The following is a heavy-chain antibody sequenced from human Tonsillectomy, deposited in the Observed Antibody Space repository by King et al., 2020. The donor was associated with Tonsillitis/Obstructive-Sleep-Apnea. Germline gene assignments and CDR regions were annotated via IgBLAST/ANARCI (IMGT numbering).Heavy chain of an antibody. CDR1: GFTFSSYS. D-gene: IGHD1-7*01. Sequence: VQLVESGGGLVKPGGSLRLSCAASGFTFSSYSMNWVRQAPGKGLEWFSSISSSSSYIYYGDSVKGRFTISRDNAKNSRYLQMNSLRAEDTAVYYCARGGGGTTSGAFDIWGQGTMVTVSS. CDR2: ISSSSSYI. V-gene: IGHV3-21*01. J-gene: IGHJ3*02. CDR3: ARGGGGTTSGAFDI.